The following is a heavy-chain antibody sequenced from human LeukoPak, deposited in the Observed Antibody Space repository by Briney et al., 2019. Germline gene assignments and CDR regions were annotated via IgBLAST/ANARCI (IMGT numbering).Heavy chain of an antibody. CDR1: GFMFSSNW. D-gene: IGHD3-10*01. Sequence: GGSLRLSCAASGFMFSSNWMSWVRLAPGKGLEWVANIKEDGTETYYVDSVKGRFTISRDNSKNTLYLQMNSLRAEDTAVYYCARDLNYGSVDWGQGTLVTVSS. CDR3: ARDLNYGSVD. V-gene: IGHV3-7*03. J-gene: IGHJ4*02. CDR2: IKEDGTET.